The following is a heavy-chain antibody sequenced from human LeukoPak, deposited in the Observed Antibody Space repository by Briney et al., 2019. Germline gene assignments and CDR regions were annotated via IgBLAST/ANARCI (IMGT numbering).Heavy chain of an antibody. CDR1: GFTFSSYS. Sequence: GGSLRLSCAASGFTFSSYSMNWVRQAPGKGVEWVSSISSSSSYIYYADSVKGRFTISRDNAKNSLYLQMNSLRAEDTAVYYCARVQTFWSGYYTGTSFDYWGQGTLVTVSS. J-gene: IGHJ4*02. D-gene: IGHD3-3*01. V-gene: IGHV3-21*01. CDR2: ISSSSSYI. CDR3: ARVQTFWSGYYTGTSFDY.